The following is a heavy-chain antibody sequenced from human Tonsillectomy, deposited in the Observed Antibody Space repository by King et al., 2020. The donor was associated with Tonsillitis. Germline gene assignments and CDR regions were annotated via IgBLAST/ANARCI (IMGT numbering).Heavy chain of an antibody. V-gene: IGHV1-2*02. CDR2: INPGSCGA. J-gene: IGHJ4*02. Sequence: VQLVQSGAEVREPGASVKVSCKASGYTFSGYYIHWVRQAPGQGLEWMGWISPGQGLEGMGWINPGSCGADSAQKFQGRVTMTRDTPISTAYMELGSLRSDDTAVYYCARGSGDFDYWGQGTLVTVSS. D-gene: IGHD6-25*01. CDR3: ARGSGDFDY. CDR1: GYTFSGYY.